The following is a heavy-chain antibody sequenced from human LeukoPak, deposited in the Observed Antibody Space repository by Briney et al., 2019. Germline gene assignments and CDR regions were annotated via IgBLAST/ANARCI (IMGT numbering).Heavy chain of an antibody. J-gene: IGHJ3*02. Sequence: ASVTVSCKASGYTFTGYYMHWVRQAPGQGLEWMGWINPNSGGTNYAQKFQGRVTMTRDTSISTAYMERSRLRSDDTAVYYCARTDQAYCGGDCYRGAFDIWGQGTMVTVSS. V-gene: IGHV1-2*02. CDR1: GYTFTGYY. CDR3: ARTDQAYCGGDCYRGAFDI. CDR2: INPNSGGT. D-gene: IGHD2-21*02.